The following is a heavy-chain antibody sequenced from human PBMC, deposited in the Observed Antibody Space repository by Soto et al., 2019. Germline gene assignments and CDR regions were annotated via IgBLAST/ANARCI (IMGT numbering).Heavy chain of an antibody. Sequence: GGSLRLSCAASGFTFSSYGMSWVRLAPGKGLEWVSSLSGGGGSIYYADSVKGRFIISRGNSKNTLYLQLNSLRAEDTAVYYCAKMATGTTWGEYDYWGQGALVTVSS. V-gene: IGHV3-23*01. J-gene: IGHJ4*02. D-gene: IGHD1-7*01. CDR2: LSGGGGSI. CDR1: GFTFSSYG. CDR3: AKMATGTTWGEYDY.